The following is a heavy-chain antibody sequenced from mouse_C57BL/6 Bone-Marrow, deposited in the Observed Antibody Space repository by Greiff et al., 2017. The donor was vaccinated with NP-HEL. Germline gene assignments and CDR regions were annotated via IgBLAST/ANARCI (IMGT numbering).Heavy chain of an antibody. CDR1: GFSLTSYG. Sequence: VKLEESGPGLVAPSQSLSITCTVSGFSLTSYGVHWVRQPPGKGLEWLVVIWSDGSTTYNSALKSRLSISKDNSKSQVFLKMNSLQTDDTAMYYCARHKGYYGSSYHWYFDVWGTGTTVTVSS. D-gene: IGHD1-1*01. V-gene: IGHV2-6-1*01. CDR2: IWSDGST. CDR3: ARHKGYYGSSYHWYFDV. J-gene: IGHJ1*03.